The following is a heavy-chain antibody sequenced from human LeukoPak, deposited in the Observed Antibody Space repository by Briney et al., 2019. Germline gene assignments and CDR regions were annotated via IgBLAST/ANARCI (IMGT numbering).Heavy chain of an antibody. J-gene: IGHJ4*02. CDR3: VRDGRVSGYDLLDY. V-gene: IGHV3-7*01. D-gene: IGHD5-12*01. CDR1: GFTFRHYW. CDR2: INQDGSEE. Sequence: GGSLRLSCAASGFTFRHYWMTWVREAPGKGLEWVAQINQDGSEEYYMDSVKARFTISRDNAKNSVFLQMNSLRAEDTAVYYCVRDGRVSGYDLLDYWGQGTLVTVSS.